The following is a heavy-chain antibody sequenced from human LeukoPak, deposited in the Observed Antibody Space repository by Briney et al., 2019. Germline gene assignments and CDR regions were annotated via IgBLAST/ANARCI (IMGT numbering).Heavy chain of an antibody. D-gene: IGHD6-19*01. CDR2: ISSSSSYI. CDR3: ARDKASSGWYGRSDYFDY. Sequence: GSLRLSCAASGFTFSSCSMNWVRQAPGKGLEWVSSISSSSSYICYADSVKGRFTISRDNAKNSLYLQMNSLRAEDTAVYYCARDKASSGWYGRSDYFDYWGQGTLVTVSS. J-gene: IGHJ4*02. V-gene: IGHV3-21*01. CDR1: GFTFSSCS.